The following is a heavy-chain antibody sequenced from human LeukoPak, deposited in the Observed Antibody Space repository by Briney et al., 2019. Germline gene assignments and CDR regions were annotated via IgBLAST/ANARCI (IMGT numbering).Heavy chain of an antibody. V-gene: IGHV1-18*01. CDR2: ISAYNGNT. D-gene: IGHD2-15*01. J-gene: IGHJ6*02. CDR1: GYTFTSYG. CDR3: ARVGPGRDYYYYYGMDV. Sequence: ASVKVSCKASGYTFTSYGISWVRQAPGQGLEWMGWISAYNGNTNYARKLQGRVTMTTDTSTSTAYMELRSLRSDDTAVYYCARVGPGRDYYYYYGMDVWGQGTTVTVSS.